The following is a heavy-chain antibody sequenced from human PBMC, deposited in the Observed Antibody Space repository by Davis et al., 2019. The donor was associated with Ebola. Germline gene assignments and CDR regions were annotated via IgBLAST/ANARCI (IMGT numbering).Heavy chain of an antibody. Sequence: GESLKISCAASGFTFSSYGMHWVRQAPGKGLEWVAVIWYDGSNKYYADSVKGRFTISRDNSKNTLYLQMKSLRAEDTAVYYCARGYQLLSFWFDPWGQGTLVTVSS. CDR1: GFTFSSYG. J-gene: IGHJ5*02. D-gene: IGHD2-2*01. CDR2: IWYDGSNK. V-gene: IGHV3-33*01. CDR3: ARGYQLLSFWFDP.